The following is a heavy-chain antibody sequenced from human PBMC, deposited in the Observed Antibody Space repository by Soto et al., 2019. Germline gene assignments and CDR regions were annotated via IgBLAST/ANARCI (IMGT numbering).Heavy chain of an antibody. CDR1: GFSLSTSGVG. Sequence: QITLKESGPTLVKPTQTLTLTCTFSGFSLSTSGVGVGWIRQPPGKALEWLALIYWDDDKRYSPSLKSRLTITKDTSKNQVVLTMTNMDPVDTTTYYCAHDSSSWYYFDYWGQGTLVTVSS. J-gene: IGHJ4*02. V-gene: IGHV2-5*02. CDR3: AHDSSSWYYFDY. CDR2: IYWDDDK. D-gene: IGHD6-13*01.